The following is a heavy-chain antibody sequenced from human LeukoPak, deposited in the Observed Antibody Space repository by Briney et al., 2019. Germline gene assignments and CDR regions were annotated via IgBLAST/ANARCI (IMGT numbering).Heavy chain of an antibody. CDR1: GYTFISYG. V-gene: IGHV1-18*01. Sequence: WASVKVSCKASGYTFISYGISWVRQAPGQGLEWMGWISAYNGNTNYAQKLQGRVTMTTDTSTSTAYMELRSLRSDDTAVYYCARDLNTDIVGPWGQGTLVTVSS. J-gene: IGHJ5*02. CDR3: ARDLNTDIVGP. D-gene: IGHD2-15*01. CDR2: ISAYNGNT.